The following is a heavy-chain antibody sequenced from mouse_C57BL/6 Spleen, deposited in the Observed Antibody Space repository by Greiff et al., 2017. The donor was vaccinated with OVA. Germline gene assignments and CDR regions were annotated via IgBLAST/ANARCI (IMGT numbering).Heavy chain of an antibody. CDR3: ARSNWDDYFDY. CDR2: IHPNSGST. D-gene: IGHD4-1*01. J-gene: IGHJ2*01. CDR1: GYTFTSYW. V-gene: IGHV1-64*01. Sequence: QVQLQQPGAELVKPGASVKLSCKASGYTFTSYWMHWVKQRPGQGLEWIGMIHPNSGSTNYNEKFKSKATLTVDKSSSTAYMQLSSLTSEDSAVYYCARSNWDDYFDYWGQGTTLTVSS.